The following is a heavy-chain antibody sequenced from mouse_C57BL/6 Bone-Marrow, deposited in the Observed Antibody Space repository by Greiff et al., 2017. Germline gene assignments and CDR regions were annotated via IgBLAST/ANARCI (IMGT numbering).Heavy chain of an antibody. D-gene: IGHD2-1*01. CDR3: TTYGNYGDY. V-gene: IGHV14-4*01. CDR2: IDPENGDT. CDR1: GFNIKDDY. J-gene: IGHJ2*01. Sequence: EVKLMESGAELVRPGASVKLSCTASGFNIKDDYMHWVKQRPEQGLEWIGWIDPENGDTEYASKFQGKATITADTSSNTAYLQLSSLTSEDTAVYYCTTYGNYGDYWGQGTTLTVSS.